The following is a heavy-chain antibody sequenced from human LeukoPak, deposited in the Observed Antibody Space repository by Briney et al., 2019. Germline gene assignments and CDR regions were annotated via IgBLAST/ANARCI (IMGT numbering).Heavy chain of an antibody. CDR1: GFTFSSYA. CDR3: ARVFINFGLLEWLLSRTGMDV. CDR2: IDHSGST. Sequence: TAGGSLRLSCAASGFTFSSYAMSWIRQPPGKGLEWIGEIDHSGSTNYNPSLKSRVTISVDTSKNQFSLKLSSVTAADTAVYYCARVFINFGLLEWLLSRTGMDVWGQGTTVTVSS. V-gene: IGHV4-34*01. J-gene: IGHJ6*02. D-gene: IGHD3-3*01.